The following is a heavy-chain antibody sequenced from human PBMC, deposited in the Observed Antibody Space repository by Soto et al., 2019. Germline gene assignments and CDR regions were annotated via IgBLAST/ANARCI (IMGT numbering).Heavy chain of an antibody. J-gene: IGHJ4*02. CDR2: IYYSGST. Sequence: SETLSLTCTVSGGSISSSSYYWGWIRQPPGKGLEWIGSIYYSGSTYYNPSLKSRVTISVDTSKNQFSLKLSSVTAADTAVYYCARRSIAVAVPGHYWGQGTLVTVSS. CDR3: ARRSIAVAVPGHY. V-gene: IGHV4-39*01. CDR1: GGSISSSSYY. D-gene: IGHD6-19*01.